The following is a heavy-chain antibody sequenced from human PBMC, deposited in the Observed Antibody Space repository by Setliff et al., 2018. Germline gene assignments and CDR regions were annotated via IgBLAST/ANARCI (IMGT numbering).Heavy chain of an antibody. CDR2: IGAYNGNT. J-gene: IGHJ5*02. D-gene: IGHD3-3*01. CDR1: GYTFTNYG. CDR3: ARLEQFLEWPWFDP. V-gene: IGHV1-18*01. Sequence: ASVKVSCKASGYTFTNYGVTWVRQAPGQGLEWMGWIGAYNGNTYNAHKFQGRVTITRDTSASTAYMELSSLRSEDTAVYYCARLEQFLEWPWFDPWGQGTLVTVSS.